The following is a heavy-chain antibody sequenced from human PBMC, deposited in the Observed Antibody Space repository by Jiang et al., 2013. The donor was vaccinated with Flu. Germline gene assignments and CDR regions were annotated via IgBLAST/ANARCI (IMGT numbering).Heavy chain of an antibody. CDR2: IYPGDSDT. D-gene: IGHD3-22*01. Sequence: GYSFTSYWIGWVRQMPGKGLEWMGIIYPGDSDTRYSPSFQGQVTISADKSISTAYLQWSSLKASDTAMYYCARRKRPYDSSGLDAFDIWGQGTMVTVSS. CDR1: GYSFTSYW. J-gene: IGHJ3*02. V-gene: IGHV5-51*01. CDR3: ARRKRPYDSSGLDAFDI.